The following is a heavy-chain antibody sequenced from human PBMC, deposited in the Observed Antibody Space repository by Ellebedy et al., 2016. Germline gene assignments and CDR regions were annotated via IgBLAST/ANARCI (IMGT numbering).Heavy chain of an antibody. CDR1: GFTVSTNY. D-gene: IGHD2-15*01. CDR2: IFSDGNT. Sequence: GESLKISCAASGFTVSTNYMKWVRQAPGKGLEWVSAIFSDGNTYYADSVKGRFTISRDNSKNTLYLQRNSLRAEDTAVYYCARGVGSGWFDPWGQGTLVTVSS. V-gene: IGHV3-53*01. J-gene: IGHJ5*02. CDR3: ARGVGSGWFDP.